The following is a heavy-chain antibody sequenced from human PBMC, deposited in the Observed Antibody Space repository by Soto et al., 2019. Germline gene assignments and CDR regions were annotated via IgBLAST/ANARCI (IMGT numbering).Heavy chain of an antibody. V-gene: IGHV1-46*01. CDR3: ASPIGGSYNACDI. CDR1: GSPFSSSY. CDR2: TNPSGSIT. D-gene: IGHD1-26*01. J-gene: IGHJ3*02. Sequence: XPVKVSCNASGSPFSSSYIHWVRQAPGQGLQWMGITNPSGSITSYAQKFQGRVTMTRDTSTSTVYMELSSLTSDDTAVYYCASPIGGSYNACDIWGQGTMVTVSS.